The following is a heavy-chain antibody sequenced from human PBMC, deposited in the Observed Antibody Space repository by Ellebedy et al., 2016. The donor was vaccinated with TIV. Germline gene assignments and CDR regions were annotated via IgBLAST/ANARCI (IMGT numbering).Heavy chain of an antibody. Sequence: GESLKISXAASGFTFSSYAMSWVRQAPGKGLEWVSAISGSGGSTYYADSVKGRFTISRDNSKNTLYLQMNSLRAEDTAVYYCAKDGNLSSTWFDVDYWGQGTRVTVSS. V-gene: IGHV3-23*01. CDR1: GFTFSSYA. D-gene: IGHD6-13*01. CDR2: ISGSGGST. J-gene: IGHJ4*02. CDR3: AKDGNLSSTWFDVDY.